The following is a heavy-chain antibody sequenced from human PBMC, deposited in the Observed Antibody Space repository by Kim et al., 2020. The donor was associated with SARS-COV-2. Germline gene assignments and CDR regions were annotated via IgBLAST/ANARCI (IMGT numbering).Heavy chain of an antibody. CDR2: T. D-gene: IGHD3-22*01. Sequence: TYYADSVKGRFTISRDNHKNTLYLQMNSLRAEDTAVYYCAKDNNYDQGGYWGQGTLVTVSS. CDR3: AKDNNYDQGGY. J-gene: IGHJ4*02. V-gene: IGHV3-23*01.